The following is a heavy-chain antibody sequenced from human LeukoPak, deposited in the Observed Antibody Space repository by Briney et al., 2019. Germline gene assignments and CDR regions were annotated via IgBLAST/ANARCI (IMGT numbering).Heavy chain of an antibody. Sequence: ASVKVSCKASGYTFNNHYMYWVRQAPGQGLEWMGVINPSGGSTSYAQKFQGRVTMTRNTSISTAYMELSSLRSEDTAVYYCASSPRSSSWMYYYYYGMDVWGQGTTVTVSS. CDR2: INPSGGST. D-gene: IGHD6-13*01. J-gene: IGHJ6*02. V-gene: IGHV1-46*02. CDR3: ASSPRSSSWMYYYYYGMDV. CDR1: GYTFNNHY.